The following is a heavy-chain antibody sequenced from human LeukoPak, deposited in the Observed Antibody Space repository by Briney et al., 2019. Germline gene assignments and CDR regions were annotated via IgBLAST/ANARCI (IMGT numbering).Heavy chain of an antibody. J-gene: IGHJ4*02. CDR3: ARLYCSGGSCYYNYGDYIDY. CDR1: GGSISSSSYY. Sequence: SETLSLTCTVSGGSISSSSYYWGWIRQPPGKGLEWIGSIYYSGSTYYNPSLKSRVTISVDTSKNQFSLKLSSVTAADTAVYYCARLYCSGGSCYYNYGDYIDYWGQGTLVTVSS. V-gene: IGHV4-39*01. D-gene: IGHD2-15*01. CDR2: IYYSGST.